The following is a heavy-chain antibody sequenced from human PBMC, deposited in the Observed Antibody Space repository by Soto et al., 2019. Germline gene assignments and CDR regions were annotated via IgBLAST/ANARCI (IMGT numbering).Heavy chain of an antibody. J-gene: IGHJ5*02. CDR2: INPNSGGT. CDR3: ARGGVTIFGVVQNWFDP. V-gene: IGHV1-2*04. Sequence: QVQLVQSGAEVKKPGASVKVSCKASGYTFTGYYMHWVRQAPGQGLEWMGWINPNSGGTNYAQKFQGWVTMTRDTSISTAYMELSRLRSDDTAVYYCARGGVTIFGVVQNWFDPWGQGTLVTVSS. D-gene: IGHD3-3*01. CDR1: GYTFTGYY.